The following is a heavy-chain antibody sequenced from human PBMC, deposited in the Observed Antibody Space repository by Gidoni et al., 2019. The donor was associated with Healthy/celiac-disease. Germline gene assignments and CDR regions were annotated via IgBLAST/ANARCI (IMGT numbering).Heavy chain of an antibody. CDR3: ARDGPRYCTNGVCYMYYFDY. V-gene: IGHV3-48*02. Sequence: EVQRVESGGGLVQPGGSLRLSCQASGFTFRSYSMNWVRQAPGKGLEWVSYISSSSSTIYYADSVKGRFTISRDNAKNSLYLQMNSLRDEDTAVYYCARDGPRYCTNGVCYMYYFDYWGQGTLVTVSS. CDR2: ISSSSSTI. D-gene: IGHD2-8*01. J-gene: IGHJ4*02. CDR1: GFTFRSYS.